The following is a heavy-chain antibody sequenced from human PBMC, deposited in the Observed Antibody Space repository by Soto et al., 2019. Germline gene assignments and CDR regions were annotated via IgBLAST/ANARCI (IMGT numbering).Heavy chain of an antibody. J-gene: IGHJ6*02. CDR1: GYSFTSYW. D-gene: IGHD2-2*01. CDR2: IYPGDSDT. V-gene: IGHV5-51*01. Sequence: PGESLTISCKGSGYSFTSYWIGWVRQMPGKGLEWMGIIYPGDSDTRYSPSFQGQVTISADKSISTAYLQWSSLKASDTAMYYCARESSAMGYYYYGMDVWGQGTTVTGSS. CDR3: ARESSAMGYYYYGMDV.